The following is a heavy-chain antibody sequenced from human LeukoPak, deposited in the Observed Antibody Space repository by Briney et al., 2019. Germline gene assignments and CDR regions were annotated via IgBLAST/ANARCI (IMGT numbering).Heavy chain of an antibody. CDR2: KNPNSGNT. CDR1: GYTFTSYD. Sequence: GASVKVSCKASGYTFTSYDINWVRQATGQGLEWMGWKNPNSGNTGYAQKFQGGVTMTRNTSISTAYMELSSLRSEDTAVYYCARRAAAGNWFDPWGQGTLVTVSS. J-gene: IGHJ5*02. V-gene: IGHV1-8*01. D-gene: IGHD6-13*01. CDR3: ARRAAAGNWFDP.